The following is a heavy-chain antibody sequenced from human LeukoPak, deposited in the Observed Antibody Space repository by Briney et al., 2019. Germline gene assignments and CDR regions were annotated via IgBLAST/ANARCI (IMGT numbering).Heavy chain of an antibody. CDR3: AIDTDGAAAGTTWGH. Sequence: GGSLRLSCAASGFTFDDYAMHWVRQAPGKGLEWDSGISWNSGSIGYADSVKGRFTISRDNAKNSLCLQMNSLRAEDTALYYCAIDTDGAAAGTTWGHWGQGTLVTVSS. D-gene: IGHD6-13*01. V-gene: IGHV3-9*01. J-gene: IGHJ4*02. CDR1: GFTFDDYA. CDR2: ISWNSGSI.